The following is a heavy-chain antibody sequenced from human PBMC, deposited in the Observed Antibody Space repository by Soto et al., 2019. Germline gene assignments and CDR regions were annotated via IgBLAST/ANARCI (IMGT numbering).Heavy chain of an antibody. D-gene: IGHD1-26*01. CDR3: GRGRSGQIVVFY. CDR2: IGPESGAT. V-gene: IGHV1-2*02. Sequence: ASVKVSCKASGYTFTGHYIHWVRQAPEQGPEWMGEIGPESGATRYEQKFQGRVTMTRDMSITTVYMELNNLSPDDTAGYYCGRGRSGQIVVFYWGQGTPVTVSS. CDR1: GYTFTGHY. J-gene: IGHJ4*02.